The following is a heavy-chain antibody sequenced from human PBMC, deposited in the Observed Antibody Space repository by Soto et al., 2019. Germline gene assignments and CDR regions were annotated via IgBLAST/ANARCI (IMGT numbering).Heavy chain of an antibody. D-gene: IGHD2-21*02. CDR1: GFTFSSYG. J-gene: IGHJ4*02. CDR2: ISYDGSNK. CDR3: AIVVVTATLRGFDY. Sequence: QVQLVESGGGVVQPGRSLRLSCAASGFTFSSYGMHWVRQAPGKGLEWVAVISYDGSNKYYADSVKGRFTISRDNSKNTLYLQMNSLRAEDTAVYYCAIVVVTATLRGFDYWGQGTLVTVSS. V-gene: IGHV3-30*03.